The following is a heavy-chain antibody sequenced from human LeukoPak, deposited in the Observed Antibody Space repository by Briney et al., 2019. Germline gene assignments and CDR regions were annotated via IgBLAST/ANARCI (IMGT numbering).Heavy chain of an antibody. CDR2: IYISGST. D-gene: IGHD2-15*01. V-gene: IGHV4-4*07. J-gene: IGHJ4*02. CDR3: ARALNPLPGTYYFDY. CDR1: GASINSHF. Sequence: PSETLSLTCTVSGASINSHFWSWIRQPAGKGLEWIGRIYISGSTNYNSSLQSRLTMSVDTSKNQFSLKLTSVTAADTVVYYCARALNPLPGTYYFDYWGQGTLVTVSS.